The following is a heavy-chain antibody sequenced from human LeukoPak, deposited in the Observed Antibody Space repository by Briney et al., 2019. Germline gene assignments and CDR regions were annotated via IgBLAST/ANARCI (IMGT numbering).Heavy chain of an antibody. V-gene: IGHV1-8*01. Sequence: VASVKVSCKASGYTFTSYDINWVRQATGQGLEWMGWMNPNSGNTGYAQKFQGRVTMTRNTSISTAYMELRSLRSDDTAVYYCARVSVTLFGAVIILSAFDVWGQGTMVTASS. J-gene: IGHJ3*01. CDR1: GYTFTSYD. CDR3: ARVSVTLFGAVIILSAFDV. CDR2: MNPNSGNT. D-gene: IGHD3-3*01.